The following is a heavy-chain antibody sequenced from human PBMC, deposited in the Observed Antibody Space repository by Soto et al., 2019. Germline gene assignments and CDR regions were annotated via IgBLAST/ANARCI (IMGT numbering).Heavy chain of an antibody. CDR1: GGSISSGGYY. J-gene: IGHJ4*02. CDR2: IYYSGST. CDR3: ATYGSGSYKPTTFDY. V-gene: IGHV4-31*03. Sequence: QVQLQESGPGLVKPSQTLSLTCTVSGGSISSGGYYWSWIRQHPGKGLEWIGYIYYSGSTYYNPSLKSRVTRSVDTSKNQFSLKLGSVTAADTAVYYCATYGSGSYKPTTFDYWGQGTLVTVSS. D-gene: IGHD3-10*01.